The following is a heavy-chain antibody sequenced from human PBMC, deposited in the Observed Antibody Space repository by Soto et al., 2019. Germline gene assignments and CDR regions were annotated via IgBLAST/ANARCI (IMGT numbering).Heavy chain of an antibody. V-gene: IGHV4-34*01. Sequence: KPSETLSLTCAVYGGSFSGYYWSWIRQPPGKGLEWIGEINHSGSTNYNPSLKSRVTISVDTSKNQFSLKLSSVTAADTAVYYCARRRLGTGQDLVGFDYWGQGTLVTVSS. D-gene: IGHD7-27*01. CDR3: ARRRLGTGQDLVGFDY. CDR1: GGSFSGYY. CDR2: INHSGST. J-gene: IGHJ4*02.